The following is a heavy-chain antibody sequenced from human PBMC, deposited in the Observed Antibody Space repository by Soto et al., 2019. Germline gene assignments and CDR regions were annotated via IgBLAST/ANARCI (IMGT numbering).Heavy chain of an antibody. Sequence: PGESLKISCKGSGYSFTSYWIGWVRQMPGKGLEWMGIIYPGDSGTRYSPSFQGQVTISADKSISTAYLQWSSLKASDTAMYYCARPKQLAIQPIDYWGQGTLVTVSS. D-gene: IGHD6-6*01. J-gene: IGHJ4*02. CDR3: ARPKQLAIQPIDY. V-gene: IGHV5-51*01. CDR2: IYPGDSGT. CDR1: GYSFTSYW.